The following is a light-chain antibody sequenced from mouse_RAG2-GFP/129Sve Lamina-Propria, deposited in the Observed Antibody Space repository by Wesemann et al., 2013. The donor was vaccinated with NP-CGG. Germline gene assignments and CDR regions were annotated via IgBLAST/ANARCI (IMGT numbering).Light chain of an antibody. Sequence: DIVMTQSHKFMSTSVGDRVSITCKASQDVSTAVAWYQQKPGQSPKLLIYWASTRHTGVPDRFTGSGSGTDFTLTISNVQSEDLADYFCHQYSNYPYTFGGGTKLEIK. CDR1: QDVSTA. J-gene: IGKJ2*01. CDR2: WAS. V-gene: IGKV6-23*01. CDR3: HQYSNYPYT.